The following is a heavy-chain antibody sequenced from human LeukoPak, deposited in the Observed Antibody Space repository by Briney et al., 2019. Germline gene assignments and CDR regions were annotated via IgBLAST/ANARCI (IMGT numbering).Heavy chain of an antibody. Sequence: PSETLSLTCSVSGVSISSSSYYWGWIRQPPGKGLEWIGSIYYSGSTYYNPSLKSRVTISVGTSKNQFSLKLSSVTAADTAVYYCARSTTYYYDSSGYYYFDYWGQGTLVTVSS. CDR3: ARSTTYYYDSSGYYYFDY. D-gene: IGHD3-22*01. CDR2: IYYSGST. CDR1: GVSISSSSYY. J-gene: IGHJ4*02. V-gene: IGHV4-39*01.